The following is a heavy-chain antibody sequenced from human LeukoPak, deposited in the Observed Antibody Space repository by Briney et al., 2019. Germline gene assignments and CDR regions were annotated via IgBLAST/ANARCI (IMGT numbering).Heavy chain of an antibody. D-gene: IGHD3-16*01. J-gene: IGHJ6*03. CDR1: GFTFSRYA. Sequence: GGSLRLSCAASGFTFSRYAISWVRQAPGKGLEWVSVISASGGSTYHADSVKGRFTISRDNSKNTLYLQMSSLRAEDTAVYYCAKDIGAGPYYYYMDVWGKGTTVTISS. V-gene: IGHV3-23*01. CDR2: ISASGGST. CDR3: AKDIGAGPYYYYMDV.